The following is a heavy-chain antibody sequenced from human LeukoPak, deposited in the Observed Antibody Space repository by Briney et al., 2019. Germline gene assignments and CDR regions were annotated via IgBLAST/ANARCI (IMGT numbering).Heavy chain of an antibody. CDR3: TTAFSIGY. CDR2: IKSKTDGETT. CDR1: GFTFSNAW. J-gene: IGHJ4*02. D-gene: IGHD2/OR15-2a*01. V-gene: IGHV3-15*07. Sequence: GGSLRLSCAASGFTFSNAWMSWVRQAPGKGLEWVGRIKSKTDGETTDYAARVKGRFTISRDDLKNTLYVQINSLKTEDTAVYYCTTAFSIGYWGQGTLVTVSS.